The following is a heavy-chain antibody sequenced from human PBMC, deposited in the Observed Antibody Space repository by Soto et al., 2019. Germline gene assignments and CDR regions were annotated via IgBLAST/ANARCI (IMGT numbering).Heavy chain of an antibody. CDR3: ARDHVVSRNWFDP. D-gene: IGHD2-21*01. CDR2: INSDGSTT. J-gene: IGHJ5*02. CDR1: GITFGSYG. V-gene: IGHV3-74*01. Sequence: GGYLRLGCAASGITFGSYGMHWVRQRSGKGLVWVSRINSDGSTTSYADSVKGRFTISRDNAKNTLYLQMNSLRAEDTAVYYCARDHVVSRNWFDPWGQGTQVTVSS.